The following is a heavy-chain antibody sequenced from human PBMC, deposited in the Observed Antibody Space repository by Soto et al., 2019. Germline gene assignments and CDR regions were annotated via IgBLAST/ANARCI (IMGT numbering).Heavy chain of an antibody. J-gene: IGHJ3*02. CDR2: ISEDGGKK. CDR1: GFTFSTYV. CDR3: AHPRGYGVFDAYDI. Sequence: GGSLRLSCAASGFTFSTYVMHWVRQAPGKGLEWVALISEDGGKKYYADSVKGRFTISRDNSIKTLYLQMKSLRTEDTAVYYCAHPRGYGVFDAYDIWGQGTMVTISS. V-gene: IGHV3-30*03. D-gene: IGHD4-17*01.